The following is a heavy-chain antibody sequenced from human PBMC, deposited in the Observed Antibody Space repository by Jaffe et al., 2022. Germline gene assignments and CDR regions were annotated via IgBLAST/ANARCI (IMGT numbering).Heavy chain of an antibody. CDR2: ISSSGSTI. CDR3: ARDQLGFQSMPNPSITIFGVVTFDAFDI. CDR1: GFTFSDYY. Sequence: QVQLVESGGGLVKPGGSLRLSCAASGFTFSDYYMSWIRQAPGKGLEWVSYISSSGSTIYYADSVKGRFTISRDNAKNSLYLQMNSLRAEDTAVYYCARDQLGFQSMPNPSITIFGVVTFDAFDIWGQGTMVTVSS. D-gene: IGHD3-3*01. J-gene: IGHJ3*02. V-gene: IGHV3-11*01.